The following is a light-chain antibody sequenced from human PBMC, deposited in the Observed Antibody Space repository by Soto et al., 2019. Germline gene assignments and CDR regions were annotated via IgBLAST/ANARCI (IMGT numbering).Light chain of an antibody. CDR1: QNINTY. CDR2: DAA. Sequence: DIQMTQSPYSLSAAVGDRVTIACRESQNINTYLNWYQQKPGKAPKLLMFDAASLQSGVPSRFSGSGSRTDFTLTISRLEPEDFAVYYCQQYASSTIPITFGQGTRLEIK. J-gene: IGKJ5*01. V-gene: IGKV1-39*01. CDR3: QQYASSTIPIT.